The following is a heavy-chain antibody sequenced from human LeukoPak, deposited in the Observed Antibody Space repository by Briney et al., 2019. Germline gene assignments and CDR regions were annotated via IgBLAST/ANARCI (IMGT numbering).Heavy chain of an antibody. D-gene: IGHD2-15*01. V-gene: IGHV3-74*01. CDR3: AREFSIVVVVAATPDY. CDR2: INSDGSST. J-gene: IGHJ4*02. CDR1: GFTFSSYW. Sequence: GGSLRLSCAASGFTFSSYWMHWVRQAPGKGLVWVSRINSDGSSTSYADSVKGRFTISRDNAKNTLYLQMNSLRAEDTAVYYCAREFSIVVVVAATPDYWGQGTLVTVS.